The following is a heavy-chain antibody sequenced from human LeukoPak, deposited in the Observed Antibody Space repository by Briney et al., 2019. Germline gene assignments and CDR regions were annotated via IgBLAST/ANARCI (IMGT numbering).Heavy chain of an antibody. D-gene: IGHD1-26*01. CDR3: ARPEQIVGAHY. J-gene: IGHJ4*02. CDR1: GYSFTSYC. CDR2: IYPGDSNT. V-gene: IGHV5-51*01. Sequence: GESLKISCKGSGYSFTSYCIGWVRQMPGKGLEWMGIIYPGDSNTKYSPSFQGQVTISADKSISTAYLQWSSLKASDTAMYYCARPEQIVGAHYWGQGTLVTVSS.